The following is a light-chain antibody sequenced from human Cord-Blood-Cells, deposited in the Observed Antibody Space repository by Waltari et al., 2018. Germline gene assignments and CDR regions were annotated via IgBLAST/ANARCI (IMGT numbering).Light chain of an antibody. Sequence: QSALTQPASVSGSPGQSITISCTGTSSDVGSYNLVSLYQQHPGKAPKPMVYEGGKRPSGVSNRFSGSRSGNTASLTISGLQAEDEADYYCCSYAGSSSYVFGTGTKVTVL. CDR2: EGG. V-gene: IGLV2-23*01. J-gene: IGLJ1*01. CDR1: SSDVGSYNL. CDR3: CSYAGSSSYV.